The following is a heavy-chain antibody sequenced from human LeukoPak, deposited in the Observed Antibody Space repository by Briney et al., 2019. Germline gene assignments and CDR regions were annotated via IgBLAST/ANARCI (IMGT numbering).Heavy chain of an antibody. CDR1: GYRFSSYG. D-gene: IGHD3-22*01. CDR3: VRDDDRPDNGLDY. Sequence: PGGSLRLSCGVHGYRFSSYGMPWGAQTPARGLGWVAVILSDGSKEFYTDSVKGRFNISRDNFKNTLYLQMNSPRAEDTAVYYCVRDDDRPDNGLDYWGQGTLVPVSS. V-gene: IGHV3-30*12. J-gene: IGHJ4*02. CDR2: ILSDGSKE.